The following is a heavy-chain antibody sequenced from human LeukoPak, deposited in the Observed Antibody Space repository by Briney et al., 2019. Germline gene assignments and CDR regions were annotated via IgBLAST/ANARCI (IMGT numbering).Heavy chain of an antibody. CDR2: IYYSGST. Sequence: KPSETLSLTCTVSGGSISSSSYYWGWIRQPPGKGLEWIGSIYYSGSTYYNPSLKSRVTISVDTSKNQFSLKLSSVTAADTAVYYCARDQGRGRLPHFDYWGQGTLVTVSS. J-gene: IGHJ4*02. CDR1: GGSISSSSYY. CDR3: ARDQGRGRLPHFDY. V-gene: IGHV4-39*07. D-gene: IGHD3-16*01.